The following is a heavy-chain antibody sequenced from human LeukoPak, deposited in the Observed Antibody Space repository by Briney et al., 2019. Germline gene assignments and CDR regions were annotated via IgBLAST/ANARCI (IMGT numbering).Heavy chain of an antibody. CDR1: GGSISSYY. V-gene: IGHV4-59*01. J-gene: IGHJ4*02. D-gene: IGHD1-26*01. Sequence: SETLSLTCTVSGGSISSYYWSWIRQPPGKGLEWMGYIYYSGSTNYNPSLKSRVTISVDTSKNQFSLKLSSVTAADTAVYYCAGSGSYVYWGQGTLVSVSS. CDR2: IYYSGST. CDR3: AGSGSYVY.